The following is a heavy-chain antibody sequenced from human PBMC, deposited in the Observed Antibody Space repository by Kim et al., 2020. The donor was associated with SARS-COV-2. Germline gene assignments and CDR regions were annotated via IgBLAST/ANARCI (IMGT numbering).Heavy chain of an antibody. CDR3: ARATVTIDAFDI. J-gene: IGHJ3*02. D-gene: IGHD4-17*01. V-gene: IGHV4-39*01. Sequence: YSNPSLKSRVTISVDTSKNQFSLKLSSVTAADTAVYYCARATVTIDAFDIWGQGTMVTVSS.